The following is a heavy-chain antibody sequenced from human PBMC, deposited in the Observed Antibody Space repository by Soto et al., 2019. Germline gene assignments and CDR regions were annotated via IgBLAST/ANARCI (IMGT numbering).Heavy chain of an antibody. CDR2: ISWNSGSI. J-gene: IGHJ4*02. Sequence: ESGGGLVQPGRSLRLSCAASGFTFDDYAMHWVRQAPGKGLEWVSGISWNSGSIGYADSVKGRFTISRDNAKNSLYLQMNSLRAEDTALYYCAKEGLELDFDYWGQGTLVTVSS. CDR1: GFTFDDYA. V-gene: IGHV3-9*01. D-gene: IGHD1-7*01. CDR3: AKEGLELDFDY.